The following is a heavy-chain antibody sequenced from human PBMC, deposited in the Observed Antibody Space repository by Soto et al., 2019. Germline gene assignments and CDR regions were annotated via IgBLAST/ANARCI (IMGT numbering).Heavy chain of an antibody. CDR2: ISTTGTT. J-gene: IGHJ4*02. V-gene: IGHV4-4*07. Sequence: NPSETLSLTCTVAGGSISRFYWSWVRQPAGKGLEWIGRISTTGTTNYNPSLKSRVTLSVDTSTDQLSLRLTSVTAADAAVYFCARGPFRGGDCYFGVWGPGPQITVSS. CDR1: GGSISRFY. D-gene: IGHD2-21*02. CDR3: ARGPFRGGDCYFGV.